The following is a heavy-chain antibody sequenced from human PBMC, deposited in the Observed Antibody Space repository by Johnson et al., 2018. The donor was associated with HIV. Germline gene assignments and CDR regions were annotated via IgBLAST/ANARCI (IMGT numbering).Heavy chain of an antibody. J-gene: IGHJ3*02. V-gene: IGHV3-30*04. CDR2: ISHDGSNE. Sequence: QVQLVESGGGVVQPGRSLRLSCAASGFTFSSYAMHWVRQAPGKGLEWVAVISHDGSNEDYGDSVKGRFTISRDNSKNTLYLQMNSLRAEDTAVYYCARAERSSSGVDAFDIWGQGTMVTVSS. CDR1: GFTFSSYA. D-gene: IGHD6-6*01. CDR3: ARAERSSSGVDAFDI.